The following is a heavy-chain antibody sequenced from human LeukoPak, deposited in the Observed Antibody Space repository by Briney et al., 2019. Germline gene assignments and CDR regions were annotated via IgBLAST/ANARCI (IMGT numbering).Heavy chain of an antibody. V-gene: IGHV4-59*08. D-gene: IGHD6-19*01. Sequence: ASETLSLTCTVSGGSSGSNYWTWIRQPPGKGLEYIGYIYYTGATNYNPSLKSRVTISVDTSKNQFSLKMTSVTAADTAVYFCAKYGNSGWVIDNWGQGTLVTVSS. CDR1: GGSSGSNY. CDR2: IYYTGAT. CDR3: AKYGNSGWVIDN. J-gene: IGHJ4*02.